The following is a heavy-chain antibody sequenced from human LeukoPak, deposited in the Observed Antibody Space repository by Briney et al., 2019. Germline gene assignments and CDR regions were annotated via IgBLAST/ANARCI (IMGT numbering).Heavy chain of an antibody. D-gene: IGHD2-15*01. CDR3: ARRLFRFGGPEGAFDF. Sequence: GGSLRLSCAVSGFTSAKLEMSWVRQAPGKGLEWVSGINWNGGSTGYADSVKGRFTISRDNAKNSLNLQMNSLRAEDTALYYCARRLFRFGGPEGAFDFWGQGTMVTVSS. CDR1: GFTSAKLE. J-gene: IGHJ3*01. V-gene: IGHV3-20*04. CDR2: INWNGGST.